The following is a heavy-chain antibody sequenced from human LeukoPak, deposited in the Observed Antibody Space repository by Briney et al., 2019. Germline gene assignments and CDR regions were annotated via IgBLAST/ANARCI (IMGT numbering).Heavy chain of an antibody. D-gene: IGHD3-10*01. V-gene: IGHV4-61*02. J-gene: IGHJ5*02. CDR1: AGSISSGSYY. CDR2: IYTSGST. Sequence: SETLSLTCSVSAGSISSGSYYWNWIRQPAGKGLEWIGRIYTSGSTNYNPSLKSRVTMSVDTSKNQFSLKLSSVTAADTAVYYCARDLTTMVRGVYPNWFDPWGQGTLVTVSS. CDR3: ARDLTTMVRGVYPNWFDP.